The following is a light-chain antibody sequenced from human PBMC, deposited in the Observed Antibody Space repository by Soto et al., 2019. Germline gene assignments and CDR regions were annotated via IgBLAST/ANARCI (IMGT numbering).Light chain of an antibody. CDR2: DIS. CDR1: QTVSRN. J-gene: IGKJ5*01. CDR3: QQYNNWPS. V-gene: IGKV3-15*01. Sequence: EVVMTQSPATLSVSPGERATLSCRASQTVSRNLAWYQQRPGQAPRPLIYDISNRAAGVPDRFSGSGSETEFTLTIRSLQSEDFAVYFCQQYNNWPSFGQGTRLEI.